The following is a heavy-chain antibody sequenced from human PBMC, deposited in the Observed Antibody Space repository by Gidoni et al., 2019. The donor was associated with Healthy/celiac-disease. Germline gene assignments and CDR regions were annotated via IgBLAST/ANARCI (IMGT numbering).Heavy chain of an antibody. CDR3: ARDPRGIAVDY. D-gene: IGHD6-13*01. Sequence: QVQLQDSGPGLVKPSETLSLTCTVPGGSISSYYWSWFRQPPGKGLEWIGYIYYSGSTNYNPSLKSRVTISVDTSKNQFSLKLSSVTAADTAVYYCARDPRGIAVDYWGQGTLVTVSS. V-gene: IGHV4-59*01. CDR2: IYYSGST. CDR1: GGSISSYY. J-gene: IGHJ4*02.